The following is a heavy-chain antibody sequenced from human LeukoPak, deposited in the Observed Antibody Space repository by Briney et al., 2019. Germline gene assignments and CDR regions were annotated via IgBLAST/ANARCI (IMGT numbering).Heavy chain of an antibody. CDR2: IKQDGSEK. CDR1: GFTFDDYA. D-gene: IGHD2-2*01. J-gene: IGHJ4*02. V-gene: IGHV3-7*01. CDR3: AREWGYFCSSTSCPFDY. Sequence: PGGSLRLSCAASGFTFDDYAMHWVRQAPGKGLEWVANIKQDGSEKYYVDSVKGRFTISRDNAKNSLYLQMNSLRAEDTAVYYCAREWGYFCSSTSCPFDYWGQGTLVTVSS.